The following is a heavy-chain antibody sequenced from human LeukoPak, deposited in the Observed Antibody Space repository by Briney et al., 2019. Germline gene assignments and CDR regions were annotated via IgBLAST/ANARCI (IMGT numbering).Heavy chain of an antibody. CDR1: GYTFTGYY. D-gene: IGHD4-17*01. V-gene: IGHV1-69*13. Sequence: SVKVSCKASGYTFTGYYMHWVRQAPGQGLEWMGGIIPIFGTANYAQKFQGRVTITADESTSTAYMELSSLRSEDTAVYYCAGSTVTRLAEYFQHWGQGTLVTVSS. CDR3: AGSTVTRLAEYFQH. CDR2: IIPIFGTA. J-gene: IGHJ1*01.